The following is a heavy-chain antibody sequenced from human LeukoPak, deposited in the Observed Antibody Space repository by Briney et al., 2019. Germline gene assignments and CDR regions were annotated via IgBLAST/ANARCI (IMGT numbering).Heavy chain of an antibody. Sequence: GGSLRLSCAASGFTFSNAWMSWVRQAPGKGLEWVGRIKSKTDGGTTDYAAPVKGRFTISRDDSKNTLYLQMNSLRAEDTAVYYCARDGGRELTGAFDIWGQGTMVTVSS. CDR3: ARDGGRELTGAFDI. D-gene: IGHD1-26*01. V-gene: IGHV3-15*01. CDR2: IKSKTDGGTT. CDR1: GFTFSNAW. J-gene: IGHJ3*02.